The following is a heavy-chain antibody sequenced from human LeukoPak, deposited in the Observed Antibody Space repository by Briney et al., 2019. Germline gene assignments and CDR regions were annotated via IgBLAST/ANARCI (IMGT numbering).Heavy chain of an antibody. D-gene: IGHD3-22*01. J-gene: IGHJ4*02. CDR1: GYTFTGYY. V-gene: IGHV1-2*02. CDR3: ARSLYYYDSSGYYPLDY. CDR2: INPNSGGT. Sequence: ASVKVSCKASGYTFTGYYMHWVRHAPGQGLEWMGWINPNSGGTNYAQKFQGRVTMTRDTSISTAYMELSRLRSDDTAVYYCARSLYYYDSSGYYPLDYWGQGTLVTVSS.